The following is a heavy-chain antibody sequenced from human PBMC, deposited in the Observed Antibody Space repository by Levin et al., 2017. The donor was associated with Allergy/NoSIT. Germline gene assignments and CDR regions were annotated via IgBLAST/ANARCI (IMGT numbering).Heavy chain of an antibody. D-gene: IGHD3-22*01. CDR2: IYWNDDK. CDR1: GFSLSTSGVG. Sequence: VSGPTLVKPTQTLTLTCTFSGFSLSTSGVGVGWIRQPPGKALGWLALIYWNDDKRYSPSLKSRLTITKDTSKNQVVLTMTNMDPVDTATYYCASSGGYYDSGGYSSKFDYWGQGTLVTVSS. CDR3: ASSGGYYDSGGYSSKFDY. V-gene: IGHV2-5*01. J-gene: IGHJ4*02.